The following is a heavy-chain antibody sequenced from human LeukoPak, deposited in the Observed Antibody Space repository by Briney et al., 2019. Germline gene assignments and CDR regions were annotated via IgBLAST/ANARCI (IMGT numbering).Heavy chain of an antibody. J-gene: IGHJ6*03. D-gene: IGHD2-2*01. CDR3: ARESSCSTSCPELYYYYYYMDV. CDR2: IYTSGST. Sequence: SQTLSLTCTVSGGSISSGSYYWSWIRQPAGKGLEWIGRIYTSGSTNYNPSLKSRVTISVDTSKNQFSLKLSSVTAADTAVYYCARESSCSTSCPELYYYYYYMDVWGKGTTVTISS. CDR1: GGSISSGSYY. V-gene: IGHV4-61*02.